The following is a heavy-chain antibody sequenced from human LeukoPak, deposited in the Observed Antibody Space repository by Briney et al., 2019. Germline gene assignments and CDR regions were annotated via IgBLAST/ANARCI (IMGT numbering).Heavy chain of an antibody. CDR2: INHSGST. CDR3: AQQQLAAKYYYYYMDV. CDR1: GGSFSGYY. D-gene: IGHD6-13*01. J-gene: IGHJ6*03. V-gene: IGHV4-34*01. Sequence: SETLSLTCAVYGGSFSGYYWSWIRQPPGKGLEWIGEINHSGSTNYNPSLKSRVTISVDTSKNQFSLKLSSVTAADTAVYYCAQQQLAAKYYYYYMDVWGKGTTVTVSS.